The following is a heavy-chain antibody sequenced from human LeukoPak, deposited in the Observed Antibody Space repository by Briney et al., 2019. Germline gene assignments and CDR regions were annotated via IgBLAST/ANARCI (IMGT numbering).Heavy chain of an antibody. D-gene: IGHD3-3*01. CDR2: INHSGST. J-gene: IGHJ4*02. CDR3: ARTYYDFWSGYYTLFDY. CDR1: GESFSAYY. V-gene: IGHV4-34*01. Sequence: PSETLSLTCAVYGESFSAYYWRWLRQPPGKGLEWIGEINHSGSTNYNPSLKSRVTISIDTSENQFSLKLSSVTAADTAVYYCARTYYDFWSGYYTLFDYWGQGTLVTVSS.